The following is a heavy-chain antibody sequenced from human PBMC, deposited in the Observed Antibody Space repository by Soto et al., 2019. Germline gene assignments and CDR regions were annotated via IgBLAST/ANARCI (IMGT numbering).Heavy chain of an antibody. D-gene: IGHD3-10*01. V-gene: IGHV3-23*01. CDR3: GKESGYGSGSAPDYDY. J-gene: IGHJ4*02. Sequence: GGSLRLSCAASGFTFSNYAMTWVRQAPGKGLDWVSAISGSGGTIYHADSVKGRFTISRDNSKNALYLQMNSLGAEDTAVFYCGKESGYGSGSAPDYDYWGQGPLVTVSS. CDR1: GFTFSNYA. CDR2: ISGSGGTI.